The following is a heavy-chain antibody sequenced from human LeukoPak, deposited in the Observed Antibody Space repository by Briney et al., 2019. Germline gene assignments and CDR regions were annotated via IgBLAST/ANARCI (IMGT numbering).Heavy chain of an antibody. D-gene: IGHD2-15*01. J-gene: IGHJ4*02. V-gene: IGHV3-23*01. CDR1: AFTFSSYA. CDR3: ARIGGSSPIDY. Sequence: PGGSLRLSCAASAFTFSSYAMRWVRQAPGKGLEWISAISGNGAVTFYTDSVRGRFTISKDNSKNTLYLQMNSLRAEDTAVYYCARIGGSSPIDYWGQGTLVTVSS. CDR2: ISGNGAVT.